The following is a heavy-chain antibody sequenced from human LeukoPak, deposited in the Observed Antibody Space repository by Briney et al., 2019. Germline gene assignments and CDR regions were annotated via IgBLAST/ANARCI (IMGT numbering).Heavy chain of an antibody. CDR3: AKRHDSNAFDM. D-gene: IGHD4-11*01. Sequence: GGSLRLSCAASGFTFSSYGMHWVRQAPGKGLGWVTFIQNDGNNKYYTDSVKGRFTISRDNSKNTLYLQMNSLRAEDTAVYYCAKRHDSNAFDMWGQGTMVTVSS. CDR2: IQNDGNNK. CDR1: GFTFSSYG. J-gene: IGHJ3*02. V-gene: IGHV3-30*02.